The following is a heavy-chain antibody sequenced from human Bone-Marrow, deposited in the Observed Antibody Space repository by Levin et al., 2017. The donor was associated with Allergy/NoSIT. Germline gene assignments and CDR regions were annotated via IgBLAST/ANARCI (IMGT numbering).Heavy chain of an antibody. V-gene: IGHV3-21*01. CDR2: ISSSGFDI. CDR1: GFTFSIYG. J-gene: IGHJ3*02. Sequence: GGSLRLSCTASGFTFSIYGINWVRQAPGKGLEWVSSISSSGFDIYYVDSVKGRFTISRDNAKNSLTLQMNSLRAEDTAVYYCARGIIGDVRVAHKEAFDIWGQGTMVSVSS. D-gene: IGHD2-8*02. CDR3: ARGIIGDVRVAHKEAFDI.